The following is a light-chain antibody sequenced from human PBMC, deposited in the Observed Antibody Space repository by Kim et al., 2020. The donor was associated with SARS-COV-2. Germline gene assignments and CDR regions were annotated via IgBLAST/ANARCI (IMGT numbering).Light chain of an antibody. Sequence: GQSVTISCSGSRSNIGTNTVNWYQHFPGTAPELLIFRNNQRPSGVPDRFSGSKSGTSASLAISDLQSDDEADYYCAAWDDDLSAWMFGGGTQLTVL. J-gene: IGLJ3*02. V-gene: IGLV1-44*01. CDR2: RNN. CDR3: AAWDDDLSAWM. CDR1: RSNIGTNT.